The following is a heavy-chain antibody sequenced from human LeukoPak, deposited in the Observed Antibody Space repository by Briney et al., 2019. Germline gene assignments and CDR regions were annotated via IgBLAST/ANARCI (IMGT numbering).Heavy chain of an antibody. Sequence: SVKVSRKASGGTFSSYAISWVRQAPGQGLEWMGRIIPILGIANYAQKFQGRVTITADKSTSTAYMELSSLRSEDTAVYYCARSQRIAAAGDYWGQGTLVTVSS. J-gene: IGHJ4*02. D-gene: IGHD6-13*01. CDR1: GGTFSSYA. CDR2: IIPILGIA. CDR3: ARSQRIAAAGDY. V-gene: IGHV1-69*04.